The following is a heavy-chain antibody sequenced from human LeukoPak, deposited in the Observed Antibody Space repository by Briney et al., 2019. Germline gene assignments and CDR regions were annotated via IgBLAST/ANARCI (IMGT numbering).Heavy chain of an antibody. J-gene: IGHJ4*02. CDR1: GYAFTSLD. D-gene: IGHD6-19*01. CDR3: ARVAGSADY. Sequence: GASVKVSCKASGYAFTSLDINWVRQATGQGREGMGWMNPNSGFTGSAQKFQGRLTMTRDTSISTAYMELTSLTSEDTAMYYCARVAGSADYWGQGTLVTVSS. V-gene: IGHV1-8*01. CDR2: MNPNSGFT.